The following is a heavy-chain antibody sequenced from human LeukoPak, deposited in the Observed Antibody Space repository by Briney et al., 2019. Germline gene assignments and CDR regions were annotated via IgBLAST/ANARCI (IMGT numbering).Heavy chain of an antibody. CDR2: IYYSGST. CDR1: GGSISSGSYY. CDR3: AREVEGLRFLEWLLNDNWFDP. D-gene: IGHD3-3*01. Sequence: SETLSLTCTVSGGSISSGSYYWGWIRQPPGKGLEWIGSIYYSGSTYYNPSLKSRVTISVDTSKNQFSLKLSSVTAADTAVYYCAREVEGLRFLEWLLNDNWFDPWGQGTLVTVSS. J-gene: IGHJ5*02. V-gene: IGHV4-39*07.